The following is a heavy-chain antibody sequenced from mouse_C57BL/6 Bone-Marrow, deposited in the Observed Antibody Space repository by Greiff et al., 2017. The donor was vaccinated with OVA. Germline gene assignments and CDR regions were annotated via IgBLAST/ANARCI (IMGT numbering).Heavy chain of an antibody. Sequence: VQLQQPGAELVKPGASVKMSCKASGFTFTSYWITWVIQRPGQGLEWIGAFYPGSGSTNYNEKFKSKATLTVDTSSSTAYMQLSSLTSEDSAVYYCARRGYYEYFDVWGTGTTVTGSS. CDR1: GFTFTSYW. J-gene: IGHJ1*03. CDR3: ARRGYYEYFDV. CDR2: FYPGSGST. V-gene: IGHV1-55*01. D-gene: IGHD2-4*01.